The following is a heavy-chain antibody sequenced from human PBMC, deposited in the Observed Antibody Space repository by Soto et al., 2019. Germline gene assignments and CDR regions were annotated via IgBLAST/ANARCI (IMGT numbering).Heavy chain of an antibody. J-gene: IGHJ6*02. V-gene: IGHV6-1*01. Sequence: PSQTLSLTCASSGDSVSSNSAAWNWIRQSPSRGLEWLGRTYYRSKWYNDHAVSVKSRITINPDTSKNQFSLQLNSVTPEDTAVYYCARDRVAAARRDYYYGMDVWGQATTVSLSS. CDR3: ARDRVAAARRDYYYGMDV. CDR2: TYYRSKWYN. CDR1: GDSVSSNSAA. D-gene: IGHD6-13*01.